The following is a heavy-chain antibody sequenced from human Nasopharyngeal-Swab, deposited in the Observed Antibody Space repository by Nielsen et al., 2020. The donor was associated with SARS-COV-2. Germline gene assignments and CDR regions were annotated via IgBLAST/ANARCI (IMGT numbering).Heavy chain of an antibody. CDR2: ISGSGGST. V-gene: IGHV3-23*01. CDR1: GFTVSSNY. J-gene: IGHJ6*02. CDR3: AKGEEGYSSSWYSRVYYYGMDV. D-gene: IGHD6-13*01. Sequence: GESLKISCAASGFTVSSNYMSWVRQAPGKGLEWVSAISGSGGSTYYADSVKGRFTISRDNSKNTLYLQMNSLRAEDTAVYYCAKGEEGYSSSWYSRVYYYGMDVWGQGTTVTVSS.